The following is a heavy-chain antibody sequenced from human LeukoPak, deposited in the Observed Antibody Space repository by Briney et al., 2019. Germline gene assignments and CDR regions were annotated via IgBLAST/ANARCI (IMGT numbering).Heavy chain of an antibody. V-gene: IGHV4-59*01. CDR2: IYYSGST. CDR3: ARDSGDDAFDI. J-gene: IGHJ3*02. CDR1: GGSIGSYY. Sequence: SETLSLTCTVSGGSIGSYYWSWIRQPPGKGLEWIGYIYYSGSTNYNPSLTSRVTISVDTSKNQFSLKLSSVTAADTAVYYCARDSGDDAFDIWGQGTMVTVSS.